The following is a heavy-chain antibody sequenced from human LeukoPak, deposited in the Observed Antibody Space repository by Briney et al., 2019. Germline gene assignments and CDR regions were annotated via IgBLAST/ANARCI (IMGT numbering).Heavy chain of an antibody. CDR1: GFTFSSYA. V-gene: IGHV3-23*01. Sequence: GGSLRLSCAASGFTFSSYAMSWVRQAPGKGLEWVSAISGSGGSTYYANSVNGRFTISRDNSKNTLYLQMNSLRAEDTAVYYCAKDSTVVRPRPQSPLFYWGQGTLVTVSS. J-gene: IGHJ4*02. CDR3: AKDSTVVRPRPQSPLFY. D-gene: IGHD4-23*01. CDR2: ISGSGGST.